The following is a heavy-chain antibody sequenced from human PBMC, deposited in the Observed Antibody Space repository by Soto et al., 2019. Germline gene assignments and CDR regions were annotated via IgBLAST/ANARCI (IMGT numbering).Heavy chain of an antibody. CDR3: ARTRTAFYRYYFDS. D-gene: IGHD2-21*02. CDR1: GFIFNTYG. Sequence: LRLSFVVSGFIFNTYGMSWVRQAPGKGLEWVSGISGSGGATYYTDSVEGRFTISKDFSKNTVSLQMTGLRVDDTAVYYCARTRTAFYRYYFDSWGQGALVTVSS. V-gene: IGHV3-23*01. J-gene: IGHJ4*02. CDR2: ISGSGGAT.